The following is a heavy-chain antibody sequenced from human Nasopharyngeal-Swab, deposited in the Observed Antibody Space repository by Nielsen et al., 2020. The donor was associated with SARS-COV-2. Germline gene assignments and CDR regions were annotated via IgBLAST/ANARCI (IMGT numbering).Heavy chain of an antibody. CDR3: ARDPTLTYYDILTGYRTPDYYMDV. Sequence: ASVKVSCKASGYTFTRYYIHWVRQAPGQGLEWMGIINPGGGSARYSQNFQGRVTMTRDTSTSTVYMELSSLRSEDTAVYYCARDPTLTYYDILTGYRTPDYYMDVWGKGTTVTVSS. D-gene: IGHD3-9*01. CDR1: GYTFTRYY. CDR2: INPGGGSA. J-gene: IGHJ6*03. V-gene: IGHV1-46*01.